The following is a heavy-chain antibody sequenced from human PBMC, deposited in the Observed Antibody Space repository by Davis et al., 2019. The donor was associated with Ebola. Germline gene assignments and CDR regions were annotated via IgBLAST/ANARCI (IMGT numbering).Heavy chain of an antibody. J-gene: IGHJ4*02. D-gene: IGHD1-26*01. V-gene: IGHV1-3*01. Sequence: KFQGRVTITRDTSASTAYMELSSLRSEDTAVYYCARDRLVGAYYYFDYWGQGTLVTVSS. CDR3: ARDRLVGAYYYFDY.